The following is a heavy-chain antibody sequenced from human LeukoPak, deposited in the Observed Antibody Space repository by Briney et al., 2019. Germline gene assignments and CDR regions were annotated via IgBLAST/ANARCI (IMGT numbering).Heavy chain of an antibody. CDR2: IYYSEYT. V-gene: IGHV4-39*07. Sequence: SETLSLTCTVSGGSISSSSYYWGWIRQSPGKGLEWIGSIYYSEYTYYNPSLKSRVTISVDTSKNEFSLKLSSVTAADTAVYYCARGDLGYCSGGSCYWHNWGQGTLVTVSS. CDR1: GGSISSSSYY. J-gene: IGHJ4*02. D-gene: IGHD2-15*01. CDR3: ARGDLGYCSGGSCYWHN.